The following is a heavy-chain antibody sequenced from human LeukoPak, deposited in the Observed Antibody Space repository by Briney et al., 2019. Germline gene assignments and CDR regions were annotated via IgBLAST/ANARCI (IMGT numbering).Heavy chain of an antibody. J-gene: IGHJ4*02. D-gene: IGHD4-23*01. CDR2: INHRGST. Sequence: MPSETLSLTCTVSGGSISSGGYYWSWIRQPPGKGLEWIGEINHRGSTNYNPSLKSRVTISVDTSKNQFSLKLSSVTAADTAVYYCARASYGGNSAADYWGQGTLVTVSS. CDR1: GGSISSGGYY. CDR3: ARASYGGNSAADY. V-gene: IGHV4-39*07.